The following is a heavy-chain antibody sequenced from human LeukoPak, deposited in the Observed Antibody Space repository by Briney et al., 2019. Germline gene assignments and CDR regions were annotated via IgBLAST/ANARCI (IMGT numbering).Heavy chain of an antibody. V-gene: IGHV3-66*02. CDR1: GFTFSSNY. J-gene: IGHJ4*02. D-gene: IGHD1-14*01. Sequence: GGSLRLSCAASGFTFSSNYMSGVRQAPGKGLEWVSVIYSGGSTYYADSVKGRFTISRDNSKNTLYLQMNSRRAEDSAVYYCVPETRYYFDYWGQGTLVTVSS. CDR2: IYSGGST. CDR3: VPETRYYFDY.